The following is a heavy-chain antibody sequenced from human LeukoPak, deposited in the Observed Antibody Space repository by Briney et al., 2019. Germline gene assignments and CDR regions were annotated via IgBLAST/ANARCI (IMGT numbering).Heavy chain of an antibody. CDR2: ISAYNGNT. CDR1: GYTFTSYG. CDR3: ARLYGYSSSWPRGDFDY. V-gene: IGHV1-18*01. J-gene: IGHJ4*02. Sequence: ASVKVSCKASGYTFTSYGISWVRQAPGQGLEWMGWISAYNGNTSYAQKLQGRVTMTTDTSTSTAYMELRSLRSDDTAVYYCARLYGYSSSWPRGDFDYWGQGTLVTVSS. D-gene: IGHD6-13*01.